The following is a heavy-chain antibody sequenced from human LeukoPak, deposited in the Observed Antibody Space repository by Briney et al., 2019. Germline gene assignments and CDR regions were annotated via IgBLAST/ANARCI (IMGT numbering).Heavy chain of an antibody. J-gene: IGHJ4*02. CDR1: GFTFSSYW. D-gene: IGHD2-15*01. CDR3: ASLVGGSFGFDY. CDR2: ISGDGRNI. V-gene: IGHV3-74*01. Sequence: GGSLRLSCVASGFTFSSYWMHWVRQDPRKGLVWVSRISGDGRNINYADSVRGRFTISRDNAKNSLYLQMNSLRAEDTAVYYCASLVGGSFGFDYWGQGTLVTVSS.